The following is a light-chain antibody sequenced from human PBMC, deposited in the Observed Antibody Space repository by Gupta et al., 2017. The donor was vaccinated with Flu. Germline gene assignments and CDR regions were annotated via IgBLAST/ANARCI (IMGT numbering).Light chain of an antibody. CDR3: CSYAGEYTWA. CDR2: DVN. J-gene: IGLJ3*02. CDR1: SSDVGRFNF. Sequence: SSDVGRFNFVSWYQQHPGNAPKLVLYDVNQRPSGVPDRFSGSRSGNTASLTISGLQADDEAAYFCCSYAGEYTWAFGGGTELTVL. V-gene: IGLV2-11*03.